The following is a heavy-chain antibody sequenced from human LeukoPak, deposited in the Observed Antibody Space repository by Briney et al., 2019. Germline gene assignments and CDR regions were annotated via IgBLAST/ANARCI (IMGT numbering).Heavy chain of an antibody. D-gene: IGHD3-16*01. CDR3: VRLTLNAFDI. V-gene: IGHV3-11*01. CDR2: ISSSGSAI. CDR1: GFTFSDYY. Sequence: NPGGSLRLSCAASGFTFSDYYMSWIRQAPGKGLEWVSYISSSGSAIYYADSVKGRFTISRDNSKNTLYLQMNSLRAEDTAVYYCVRLTLNAFDIWGQGTMVTVSS. J-gene: IGHJ3*02.